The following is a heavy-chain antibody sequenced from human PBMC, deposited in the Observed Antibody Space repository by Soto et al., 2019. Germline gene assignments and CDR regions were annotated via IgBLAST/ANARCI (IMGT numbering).Heavy chain of an antibody. J-gene: IGHJ6*02. Sequence: AAVKVSCKASGGTFSSYAISWVRQAPGQGLEWMGGIIPIFGTANYAQKFQGRVTITADESTSTAYMELSSLRSEDTAVYYCARAVGNYYYYGMDVWGQGTTVTVSS. CDR2: IIPIFGTA. CDR3: ARAVGNYYYYGMDV. CDR1: GGTFSSYA. V-gene: IGHV1-69*13.